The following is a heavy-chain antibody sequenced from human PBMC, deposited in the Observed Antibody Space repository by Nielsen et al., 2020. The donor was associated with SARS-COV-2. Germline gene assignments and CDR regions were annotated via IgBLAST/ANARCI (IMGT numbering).Heavy chain of an antibody. CDR3: AGGADFWSGTQRYYMDV. V-gene: IGHV3-74*01. D-gene: IGHD3-3*01. CDR2: INPSGSGT. Sequence: GGSLRLSCSASGFIFSSTWMDWVRQAPGQGLVWVSRINPSGSGTAYADSVKGRFAVSRDNAGNTVVLQIHSLRVEDTAVYYCAGGADFWSGTQRYYMDVWGKGTTVTVSS. J-gene: IGHJ6*03. CDR1: GFIFSSTW.